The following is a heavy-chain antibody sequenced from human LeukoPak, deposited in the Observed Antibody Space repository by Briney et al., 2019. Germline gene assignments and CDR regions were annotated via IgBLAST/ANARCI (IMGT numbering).Heavy chain of an antibody. CDR3: ARIPADY. CDR1: GFTFSSYS. V-gene: IGHV3-21*01. Sequence: GGSLRLSCGASGFTFSSYSINWVRQAPGMGLEWVSSISSTSNYIYYADSVKGRFTISRDNAKSSLYLQMNSLRAEDTAVYYCARIPADYWGQGIPVTVSS. J-gene: IGHJ4*02. D-gene: IGHD2-21*01. CDR2: ISSTSNYI.